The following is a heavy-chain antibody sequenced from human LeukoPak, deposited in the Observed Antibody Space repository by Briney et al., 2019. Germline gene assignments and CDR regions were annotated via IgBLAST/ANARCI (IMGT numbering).Heavy chain of an antibody. Sequence: GGSLRLSCAASGFTFSNYAVSWVRQAPGEGLGWVSAISGSGASIYYADSVRGRFTISRDNSKNRLYLQMNSLRAEDTALYYCAKDRGYGSGSYYAYYFDSWGQGTLVTVSS. V-gene: IGHV3-23*01. J-gene: IGHJ4*02. CDR1: GFTFSNYA. CDR3: AKDRGYGSGSYYAYYFDS. D-gene: IGHD3-10*01. CDR2: ISGSGASI.